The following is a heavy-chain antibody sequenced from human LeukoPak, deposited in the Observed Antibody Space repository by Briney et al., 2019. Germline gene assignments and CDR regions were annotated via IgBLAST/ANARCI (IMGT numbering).Heavy chain of an antibody. D-gene: IGHD2-2*01. J-gene: IGHJ4*02. CDR2: IRYDGSNK. CDR1: GFTFSSYG. Sequence: PGGSLRLSCAASGFTFSSYGMPWVRQAPGKGLEWVAVIRYDGSNKYYADSVKGRFTISRDNSKNTLYLQMNSLRAEDTAVYYCAKVRPLYCSSTSCSTRERTYYFDYWGQGTLVTVSS. V-gene: IGHV3-30*02. CDR3: AKVRPLYCSSTSCSTRERTYYFDY.